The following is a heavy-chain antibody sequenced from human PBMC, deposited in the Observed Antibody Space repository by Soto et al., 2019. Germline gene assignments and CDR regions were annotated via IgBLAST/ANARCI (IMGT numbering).Heavy chain of an antibody. CDR1: GGTFSSYA. D-gene: IGHD3-3*01. Sequence: SVKVSCKASGGTFSSYAISWVRQAPGQGLEWMGGIIPIFGTANYAQKFQGRVTITADESTSTAYMELSSLRSEDTAVYYCASGREYYDFWSGYYTSLDYWGQGTLVTVSS. CDR2: IIPIFGTA. J-gene: IGHJ4*02. CDR3: ASGREYYDFWSGYYTSLDY. V-gene: IGHV1-69*13.